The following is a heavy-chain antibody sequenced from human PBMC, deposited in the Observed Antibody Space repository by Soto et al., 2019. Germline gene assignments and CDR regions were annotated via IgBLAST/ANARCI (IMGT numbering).Heavy chain of an antibody. CDR2: LTATGDRT. Sequence: LRLSCADAGFSVRVFWIRWFRQTPGKGLEWVSALTATGDRTYYADSVTGRFTISRDNSKKTHYLQMTSLRAEDTAMYYCATMNGYFEYWGQGTPVTVSS. CDR3: ATMNGYFEY. CDR1: GFSVRVFW. V-gene: IGHV3-23*01. D-gene: IGHD3-22*01. J-gene: IGHJ4*02.